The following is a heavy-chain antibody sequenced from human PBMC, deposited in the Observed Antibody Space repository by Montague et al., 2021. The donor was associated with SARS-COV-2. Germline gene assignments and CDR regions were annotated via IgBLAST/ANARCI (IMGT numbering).Heavy chain of an antibody. CDR1: GFSLSTSGMC. CDR3: ARILVAAAGSPFDP. V-gene: IGHV2-70*11. Sequence: PALVKPTQTLTLTCTFSGFSLSTSGMCVSWIRQPPGKALEWLARIDWDDDKYYSTSLKTRLTISKDTSKNQVVLTMTNMDPEDTATYYCARILVAAAGSPFDPWGQGTPVTVSS. D-gene: IGHD6-13*01. CDR2: IDWDDDK. J-gene: IGHJ5*02.